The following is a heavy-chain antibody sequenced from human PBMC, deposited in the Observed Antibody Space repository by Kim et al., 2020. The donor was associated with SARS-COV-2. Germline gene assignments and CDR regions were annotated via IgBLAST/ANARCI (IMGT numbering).Heavy chain of an antibody. J-gene: IGHJ4*02. D-gene: IGHD4-4*01. CDR2: IYYSGST. V-gene: IGHV4-59*01. Sequence: SETLSLTCTVSGGSISSYYWSWIRQPPGKGLEWIGYIYYSGSTNYNPSLKSRVTISVDTSKNQFSLKLSSVTAADTAVYYCARAPPTVAGYPSPLGFDYWGQGTLVTVSS. CDR1: GGSISSYY. CDR3: ARAPPTVAGYPSPLGFDY.